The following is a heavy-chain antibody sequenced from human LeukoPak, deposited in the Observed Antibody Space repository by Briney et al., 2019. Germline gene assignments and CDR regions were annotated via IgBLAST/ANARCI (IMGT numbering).Heavy chain of an antibody. CDR2: LSGSGDNT. CDR1: GFTFSSFA. CDR3: AKDSELLFGWFDP. V-gene: IGHV3-23*01. D-gene: IGHD2-2*01. J-gene: IGHJ5*02. Sequence: GGSLRLSCAASGFTFSSFAMSWVRQPPGKGLEWVSALSGSGDNTFYADSVKGRFTVARDNSKNTGYLQMNRLRAEYTAVYYCAKDSELLFGWFDPWGQGTLVSVSS.